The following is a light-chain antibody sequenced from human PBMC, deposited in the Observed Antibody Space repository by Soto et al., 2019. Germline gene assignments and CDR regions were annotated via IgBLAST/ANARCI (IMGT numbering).Light chain of an antibody. V-gene: IGKV1-6*01. Sequence: AVQMTHSASCLSASVREGATITCRASQAISIDVGWYQQKPGEAPQLVIYAASRLQSGVPSRFSGSGSATDFTLTISSLQPEDSATYYCLQDYSYPRTFGQGTKVDIK. J-gene: IGKJ1*01. CDR2: AAS. CDR3: LQDYSYPRT. CDR1: QAISID.